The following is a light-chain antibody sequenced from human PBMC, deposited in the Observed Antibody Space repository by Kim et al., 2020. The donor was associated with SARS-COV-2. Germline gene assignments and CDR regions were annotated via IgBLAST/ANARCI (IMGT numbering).Light chain of an antibody. Sequence: QSALTQPASVSGSPGQSITISCIGTSSDVGGDLVSWYQQHPGNGPKLMIYDISNRPLGVSNRFSGSKSGNTASLTISGLRAEDEADYYCSAYRRATTLVVFGGGTQLTVL. J-gene: IGLJ2*01. CDR1: SSDVGGDL. CDR2: DIS. CDR3: SAYRRATTLVV. V-gene: IGLV2-14*03.